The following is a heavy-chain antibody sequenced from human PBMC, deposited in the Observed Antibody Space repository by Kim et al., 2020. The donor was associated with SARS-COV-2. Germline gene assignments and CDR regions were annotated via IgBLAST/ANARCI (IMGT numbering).Heavy chain of an antibody. V-gene: IGHV4-4*02. CDR1: GGSISSSNW. CDR2: IYHSGST. D-gene: IGHD6-19*01. CDR3: ARDPIPSIAVAGTYYYMDV. Sequence: SETLSLTCAVSGGSISSSNWWSWVRQPPGKGPEWIGEIYHSGSTNYNPSLKSRVTISVDKSKNQFSLKLSSVTAADTAVYYCARDPIPSIAVAGTYYYMDVWGKGTTVTVSS. J-gene: IGHJ6*03.